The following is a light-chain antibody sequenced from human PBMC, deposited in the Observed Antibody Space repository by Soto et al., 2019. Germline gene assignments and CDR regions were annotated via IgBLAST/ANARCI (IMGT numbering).Light chain of an antibody. Sequence: VMTQSPLSLPVTPGEPASISCRSSQSLLHSNGYNYLDWYLQKPGQSPQLLIYLGSNRASGVPDRFSGSGSGTDFTLKISRVEAEDVGVYYCMQALQTPLTFGGGTKVEIK. CDR3: MQALQTPLT. CDR1: QSLLHSNGYNY. J-gene: IGKJ4*01. V-gene: IGKV2-28*01. CDR2: LGS.